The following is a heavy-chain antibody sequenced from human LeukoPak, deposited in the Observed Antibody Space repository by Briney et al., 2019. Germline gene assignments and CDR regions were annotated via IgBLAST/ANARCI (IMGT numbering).Heavy chain of an antibody. Sequence: PSETLSLTCAVYGGSFSGYYWSWIRQPPGKGLEWIGEINHSGSTNYNPSLKSRVTISVDTSKNQFSLKLSSVTAADTAVYYCARLGYCSGGSCHSAFDIWGQGTMVTVSS. CDR3: ARLGYCSGGSCHSAFDI. J-gene: IGHJ3*02. V-gene: IGHV4-34*01. CDR1: GGSFSGYY. CDR2: INHSGST. D-gene: IGHD2-15*01.